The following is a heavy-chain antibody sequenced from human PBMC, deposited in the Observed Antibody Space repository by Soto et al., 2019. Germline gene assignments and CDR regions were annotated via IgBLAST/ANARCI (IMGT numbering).Heavy chain of an antibody. Sequence: QVQLVQSGAEVKKPGSSVKVSCEASGGTYSSYSFSWVRQAPGQGLEWLGRVIPILGMANYEQKFQGRVTITADKSASTAYLELSSLRAEDTAVYYCARGGAVVVPGAVDRHNWFDPWGQGTMVTVSS. D-gene: IGHD2-2*01. CDR2: VIPILGMA. CDR1: GGTYSSYS. V-gene: IGHV1-69*02. J-gene: IGHJ5*02. CDR3: ARGGAVVVPGAVDRHNWFDP.